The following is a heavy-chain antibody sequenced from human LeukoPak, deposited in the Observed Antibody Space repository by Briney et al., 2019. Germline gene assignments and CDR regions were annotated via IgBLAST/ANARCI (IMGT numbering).Heavy chain of an antibody. CDR3: AKDVDTSMVSLFDA. CDR2: SSGSGGST. CDR1: GFTFNTYA. J-gene: IGHJ4*02. Sequence: GGSLRLSCAASGFTFNTYAMSWVRQAPGKELEWVSGSSGSGGSTNYADSVKGRFTIFRDNSKNTLYLQMNSLRAEDTAVYYCAKDVDTSMVSLFDAWGQGTLVTVSS. V-gene: IGHV3-23*01. D-gene: IGHD5-18*01.